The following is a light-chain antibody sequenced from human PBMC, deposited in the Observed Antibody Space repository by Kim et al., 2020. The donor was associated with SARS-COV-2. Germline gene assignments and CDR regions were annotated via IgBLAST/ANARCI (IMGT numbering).Light chain of an antibody. CDR3: MSCTMINILI. J-gene: IGLJ2*01. V-gene: IGLV2-14*03. CDR2: DVN. CDR1: SSDIGAFNY. Sequence: GQSITISCTGTSSDIGAFNYVSWYQQHPGKVPKLLIYDVNSRPSGVSNRFSGSKSGNTASLTITGLQAEDEADYYCMSCTMINILIFGGGTQLTVL.